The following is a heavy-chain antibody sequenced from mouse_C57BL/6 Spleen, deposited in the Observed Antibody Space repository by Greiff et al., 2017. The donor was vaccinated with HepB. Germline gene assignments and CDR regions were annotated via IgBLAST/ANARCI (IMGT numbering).Heavy chain of an antibody. Sequence: VKLQESGAELVKPGASVKISCKASGYAFSSYWMNWVKQRPGKGLEWIGQIYPGDGDTNYNGKFKGKATLTADKSSSTAYMQLRSLTSEDSAVYFCARRGSNYFDYWGQGTTLTVSS. CDR3: ARRGSNYFDY. CDR2: IYPGDGDT. CDR1: GYAFSSYW. J-gene: IGHJ2*01. V-gene: IGHV1-80*01. D-gene: IGHD1-1*01.